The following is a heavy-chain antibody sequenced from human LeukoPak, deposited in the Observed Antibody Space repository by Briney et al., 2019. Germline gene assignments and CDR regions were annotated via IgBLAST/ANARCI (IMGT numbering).Heavy chain of an antibody. J-gene: IGHJ4*02. D-gene: IGHD3-10*01. CDR2: INPDSKYI. Sequence: PGGSLRLSCAASAFALSTYTMEWVRLAPGKGLEWVSSINPDSKYIYCRDSVRGRFTISRDNAKNSLYLQMNSLRVEDTAVYFCARFVDQSTYYFDSWGQGTLVIVSS. CDR1: AFALSTYT. V-gene: IGHV3-21*01. CDR3: ARFVDQSTYYFDS.